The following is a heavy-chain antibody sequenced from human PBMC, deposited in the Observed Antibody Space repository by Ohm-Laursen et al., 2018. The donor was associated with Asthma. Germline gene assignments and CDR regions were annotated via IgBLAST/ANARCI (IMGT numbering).Heavy chain of an antibody. D-gene: IGHD3-22*01. CDR3: ARVISSSGLDY. CDR2: IYYSGST. Sequence: SETLSLTCTVSGGSISSGGYYWSWIRQHPGKGLEWIGYIYYSGSTYYNPSLKSRVTISVDTSKNQFSLKLSSVTAADTAVYYCARVISSSGLDYWDQGTLVTVSS. J-gene: IGHJ4*02. V-gene: IGHV4-31*03. CDR1: GGSISSGGYY.